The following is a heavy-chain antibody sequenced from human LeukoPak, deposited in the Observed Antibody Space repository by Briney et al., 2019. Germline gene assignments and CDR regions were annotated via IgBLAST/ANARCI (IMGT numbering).Heavy chain of an antibody. D-gene: IGHD6-19*01. V-gene: IGHV4-4*07. Sequence: SETLSLTRTVSGGSISSYYWSWIRQPAGKGLEWIGRIYTSGSTNYNPSLKSRVTMSVDTSKNQFSLKLSSVTAADTAVYYCAKVAVAGFPNWFDPWGQGTLVTVSS. CDR3: AKVAVAGFPNWFDP. J-gene: IGHJ5*02. CDR1: GGSISSYY. CDR2: IYTSGST.